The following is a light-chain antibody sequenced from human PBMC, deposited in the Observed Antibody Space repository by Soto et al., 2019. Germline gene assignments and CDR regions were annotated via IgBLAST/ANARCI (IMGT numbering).Light chain of an antibody. CDR1: SWWYNY. Sequence: QSALTQPASVSGSPGQSITISCTGASWWYNYVSWYQHHPGQAPKVVIYDVTNRPSGVSNRFSGSKSGNTASLTISGLPAEDEADYYCSSSTTSSTRIFGGGTKLTVL. V-gene: IGLV2-14*03. CDR3: SSSTTSSTRI. J-gene: IGLJ2*01. CDR2: DVT.